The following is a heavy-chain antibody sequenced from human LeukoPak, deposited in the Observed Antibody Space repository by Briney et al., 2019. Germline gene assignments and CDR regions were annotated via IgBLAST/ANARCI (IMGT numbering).Heavy chain of an antibody. J-gene: IGHJ6*02. V-gene: IGHV4-59*01. Sequence: SETLSLTCAVSGVSISSYYWSWIRQPPVKGLEWIGYIYYSGSTNYNPSLKSRVTISVDTSKNQFSLKLSSVTAADTAVYYCAGVRIAAAGTPWNYYYYGMDVWGQGTTVTVSS. CDR2: IYYSGST. D-gene: IGHD6-13*01. CDR3: AGVRIAAAGTPWNYYYYGMDV. CDR1: GVSISSYY.